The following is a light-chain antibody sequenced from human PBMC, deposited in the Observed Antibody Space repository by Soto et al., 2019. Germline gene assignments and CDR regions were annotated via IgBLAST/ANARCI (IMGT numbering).Light chain of an antibody. Sequence: QSVLTQPPSASGTPGQRVTISCSGSSCNIGSNTVDWYQHLPGTTPKLLIYSNIQRPSGVPDRLSGSKSGASASLAISGLQSDDEADYYCGAWDGSLNGYVVFGGGTQLTVL. J-gene: IGLJ2*01. CDR2: SNI. CDR3: GAWDGSLNGYVV. V-gene: IGLV1-44*01. CDR1: SCNIGSNT.